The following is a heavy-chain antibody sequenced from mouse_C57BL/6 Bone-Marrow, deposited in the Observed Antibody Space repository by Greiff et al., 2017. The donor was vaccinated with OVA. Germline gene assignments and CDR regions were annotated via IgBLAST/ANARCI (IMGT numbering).Heavy chain of an antibody. D-gene: IGHD1-1*01. Sequence: VQLQQPGAELVRPGTSVKLSCKASGYTFTSYWMHWVKQRPGQGLEWIGVIDPSDSYTNYNQKFKGKATLTVDTSSSTAYMQLSSLTSEDSAVYYCARFITTGGFDYWGQGTTLTVSS. CDR3: ARFITTGGFDY. CDR1: GYTFTSYW. V-gene: IGHV1-59*01. CDR2: IDPSDSYT. J-gene: IGHJ2*01.